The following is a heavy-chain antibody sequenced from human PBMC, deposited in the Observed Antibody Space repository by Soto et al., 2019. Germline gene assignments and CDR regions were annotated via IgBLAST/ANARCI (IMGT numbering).Heavy chain of an antibody. CDR2: IKSKSGGGAA. V-gene: IGHV3-15*01. CDR1: GFTFTNAW. CDR3: TSEMRHSSGWYGAFDI. Sequence: SCTTSGFTFTNAWMDWVRQAPGKGLEWVGRIKSKSGGGAADYPAPVKDRFIISRDDSKNTLYLQIYSLKTEGTAVYYCTSEMRHSSGWYGAFDIWGQGTMVTVSS. J-gene: IGHJ3*02. D-gene: IGHD6-19*01.